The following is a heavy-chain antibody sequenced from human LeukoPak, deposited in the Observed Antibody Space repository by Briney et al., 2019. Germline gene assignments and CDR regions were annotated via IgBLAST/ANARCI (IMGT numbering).Heavy chain of an antibody. CDR2: IKSKTDGGTT. D-gene: IGHD6-13*01. CDR1: GFTFSNAW. Sequence: PGGSLRLSCAASGFTFSNAWMNWVRQAPGKGLEWVGRIKSKTDGGTTDYAAPVEGRFTISRDDSKNTLYLQMNSLKTEDAAVYYCTSWPARTMYSSSWYASYYGMDVWGQGTTVTVSS. V-gene: IGHV3-15*07. CDR3: TSWPARTMYSSSWYASYYGMDV. J-gene: IGHJ6*02.